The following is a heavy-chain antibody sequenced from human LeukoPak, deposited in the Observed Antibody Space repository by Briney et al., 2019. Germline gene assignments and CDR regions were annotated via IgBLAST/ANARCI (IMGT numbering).Heavy chain of an antibody. J-gene: IGHJ3*02. V-gene: IGHV1-8*03. D-gene: IGHD3-3*01. CDR2: MNPNSGNT. Sequence: ASVKVSCKASGYTFTSYDINWVRQATGQGLERMGWMNPNSGNTGYAQKFQGRVTITRNTSISTAYMELSSLRSEDTAVYYCARVYYDFWSGFDPRSAFDIWGQGTMVTVSS. CDR1: GYTFTSYD. CDR3: ARVYYDFWSGFDPRSAFDI.